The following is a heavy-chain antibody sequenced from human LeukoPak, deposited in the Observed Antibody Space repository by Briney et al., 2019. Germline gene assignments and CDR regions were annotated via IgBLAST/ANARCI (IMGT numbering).Heavy chain of an antibody. D-gene: IGHD3-22*01. Sequence: SETLSLTCTVSGGSISSSSYYWGWIRQPPGKGLEWIGNIYYSRITYYNPSLKSRVTISVDTSKNQFSLKLSSVTAADTAVYYCARHLAIYDSSGYYYERGRYYFDFWGQGALVTVPS. CDR1: GGSISSSSYY. CDR3: ARHLAIYDSSGYYYERGRYYFDF. CDR2: IYYSRIT. J-gene: IGHJ4*02. V-gene: IGHV4-39*01.